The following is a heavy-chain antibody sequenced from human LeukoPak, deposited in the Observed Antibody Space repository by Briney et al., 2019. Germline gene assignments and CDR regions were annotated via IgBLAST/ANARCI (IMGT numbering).Heavy chain of an antibody. CDR2: INPNSGGT. D-gene: IGHD3-10*01. J-gene: IGHJ5*02. Sequence: ASVKVSCKASGYTFTGYYMHWVRQAPGQGLEWMGWINPNSGGTNYAQKFQGRVTMTRDTSISTAYMELSRLRSDDTAVYYCARGTSVLLWFGELLSWFDPWGQGTLVTVSS. CDR3: ARGTSVLLWFGELLSWFDP. V-gene: IGHV1-2*02. CDR1: GYTFTGYY.